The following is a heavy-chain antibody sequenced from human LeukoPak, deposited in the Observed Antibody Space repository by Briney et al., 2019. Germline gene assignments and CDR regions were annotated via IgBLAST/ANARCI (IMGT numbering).Heavy chain of an antibody. CDR3: AREDILTGYHPYGMDV. CDR2: ISSSSSYI. V-gene: IGHV3-21*01. J-gene: IGHJ6*02. CDR1: GFTFSSYS. Sequence: PGGSLRLSCAASGFTFSSYSMNWVRQAPGKGLEWVSSISSSSSYIYYADSVKGRFTISRDNAKNSLYLQMNSLRAEDTAVYYCAREDILTGYHPYGMDVWGQGTMVTVSS. D-gene: IGHD3-9*01.